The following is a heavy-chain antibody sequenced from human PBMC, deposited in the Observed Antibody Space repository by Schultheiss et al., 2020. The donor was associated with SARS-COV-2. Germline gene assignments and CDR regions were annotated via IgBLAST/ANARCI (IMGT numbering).Heavy chain of an antibody. J-gene: IGHJ3*01. Sequence: GGSLRLSCAASGFTFSSYAMSWVRQAPGKGLEWVAVISYDGSNKYYADSVKGRFTISRDNSKNTLYLQMNSLRAEDTAVYYCAKEGDVSWGQGTMVTVSS. CDR2: ISYDGSNK. CDR3: AKEGDVS. D-gene: IGHD5-24*01. V-gene: IGHV3-30*18. CDR1: GFTFSSYA.